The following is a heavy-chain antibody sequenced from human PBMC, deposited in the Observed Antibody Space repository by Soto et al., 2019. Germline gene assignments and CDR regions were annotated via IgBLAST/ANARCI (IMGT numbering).Heavy chain of an antibody. CDR3: AREEDYYDSSGHP. Sequence: QVQLVQSGAEVKQPGSSVKVSCKASGGTFSSYAISWVRQAPGQGLEWVGGIIPIFGTANYAQKFKGRVTITADEXTSPAYMELSSLRSEDTAVYYCAREEDYYDSSGHPWGQGTLVTVSS. J-gene: IGHJ5*02. CDR1: GGTFSSYA. D-gene: IGHD3-22*01. V-gene: IGHV1-69*12. CDR2: IIPIFGTA.